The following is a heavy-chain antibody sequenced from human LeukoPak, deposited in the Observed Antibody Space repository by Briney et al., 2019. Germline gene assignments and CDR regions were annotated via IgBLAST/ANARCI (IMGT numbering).Heavy chain of an antibody. Sequence: ASVKVSCKASGGTFSSYAISWVRQAPGQGLEWMGGIIPIFGTTNYAQKFQGRVTITADESRSTAYMELSSLRSEDTAVYYCVRDLHPYSSGWYHFDYWGQGTLVTVSS. D-gene: IGHD6-19*01. CDR2: IIPIFGTT. J-gene: IGHJ4*02. CDR1: GGTFSSYA. V-gene: IGHV1-69*13. CDR3: VRDLHPYSSGWYHFDY.